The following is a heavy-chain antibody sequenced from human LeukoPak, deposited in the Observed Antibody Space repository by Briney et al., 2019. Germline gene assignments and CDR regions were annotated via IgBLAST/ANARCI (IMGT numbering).Heavy chain of an antibody. CDR1: KFIFSHYG. Sequence: GGSLRLSCAASKFIFSHYGMHWVRQAPGKGLEWVAVIFNDGSNQYCADSVKGRFTVSRDNSQNTLYLQMNSLRPEDTAVYYCAKDAERGFDYSNSLEKWGQGTLVTVSS. D-gene: IGHD4-11*01. J-gene: IGHJ4*02. V-gene: IGHV3-33*06. CDR3: AKDAERGFDYSNSLEK. CDR2: IFNDGSNQ.